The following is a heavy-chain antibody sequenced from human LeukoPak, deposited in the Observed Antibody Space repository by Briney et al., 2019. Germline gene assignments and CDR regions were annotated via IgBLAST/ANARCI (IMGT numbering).Heavy chain of an antibody. D-gene: IGHD2-15*01. Sequence: GSLRLSRVGSGFPFSSYSMNWVRQAPGKGLEWVSSIDLNGNHINYADSVKDRFTISRDNAKNSLFLQMDSLRVEDTAVYYCARDRGLGLPNWFTSWGQGTLVTVSS. CDR3: ARDRGLGLPNWFTS. J-gene: IGHJ5*01. CDR2: IDLNGNHI. V-gene: IGHV3-21*01. CDR1: GFPFSSYS.